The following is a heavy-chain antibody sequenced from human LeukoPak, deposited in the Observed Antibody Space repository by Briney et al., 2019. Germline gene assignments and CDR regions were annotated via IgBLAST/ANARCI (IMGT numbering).Heavy chain of an antibody. CDR3: ARSPTYYYGSGSPHGMDV. CDR2: IIPILGIA. Sequence: GASVKVSCKASGYTFTSYDINWVRQAPGQGLEWMGRIIPILGIANYAQKFQGRVTITADKSTSTAYMELSSLRSEDTAVYYCARSPTYYYGSGSPHGMDVWGQGTTVTVSS. J-gene: IGHJ6*02. D-gene: IGHD3-10*01. V-gene: IGHV1-69*04. CDR1: GYTFTSYD.